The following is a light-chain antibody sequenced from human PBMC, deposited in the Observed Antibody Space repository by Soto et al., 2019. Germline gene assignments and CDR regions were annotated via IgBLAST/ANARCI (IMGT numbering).Light chain of an antibody. CDR3: SSYTSSSTWV. Sequence: QSALTQPPSASGSPGQSVTISCTGTSSDVGAYNFVSWYQQHPGKAPKLMIYEVINRPSGVSDRLSGSKSGNTASLTISGLQAEDEADYYCSSYTSSSTWVFGGGTQLTVL. V-gene: IGLV2-14*01. CDR2: EVI. CDR1: SSDVGAYNF. J-gene: IGLJ3*02.